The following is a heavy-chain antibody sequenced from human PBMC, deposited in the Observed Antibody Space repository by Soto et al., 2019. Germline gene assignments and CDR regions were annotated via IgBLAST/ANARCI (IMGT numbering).Heavy chain of an antibody. J-gene: IGHJ4*02. V-gene: IGHV1-69*13. D-gene: IGHD4-17*01. CDR3: ARGGYYGDYNFDY. Sequence: SVKVSCKASGGTFSSYAISWVRQAPGQGLEWMEGIIPIFGTANYAQKFQGRVTITADESTSTAYMELSSLRSEDTAVYYCARGGYYGDYNFDYWGQGTLVTVSS. CDR2: IIPIFGTA. CDR1: GGTFSSYA.